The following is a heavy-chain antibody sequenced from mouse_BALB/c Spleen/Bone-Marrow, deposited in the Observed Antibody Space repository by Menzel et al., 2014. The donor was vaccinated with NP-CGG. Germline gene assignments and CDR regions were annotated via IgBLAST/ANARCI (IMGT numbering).Heavy chain of an antibody. Sequence: VQLQQSGPELVRPGVSVKISCKGSGYTFTDYAMHWVKQSHAKSLEWIGVISTYSDNTNYNQKFKGKATMTVDKSSSTAYMELARLTSEDSAIYYCARAGYGSSYDWFAYWGQGTLVTVSA. V-gene: IGHV1-67*01. J-gene: IGHJ3*01. CDR2: ISTYSDNT. CDR1: GYTFTDYA. D-gene: IGHD1-1*01. CDR3: ARAGYGSSYDWFAY.